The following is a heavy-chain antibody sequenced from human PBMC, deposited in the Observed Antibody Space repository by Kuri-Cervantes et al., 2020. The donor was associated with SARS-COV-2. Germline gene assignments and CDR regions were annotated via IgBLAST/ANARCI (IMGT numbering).Heavy chain of an antibody. CDR3: AGGYLFDY. Sequence: ASVKVSCKASGYTFTSYDINWVRQATGQGLEWMGWISAYNGNTNYAQKLQGRVTMTTDTSASTAYMELRSLRSDDTAVYYCAGGYLFDYWGQGTLVTVSS. J-gene: IGHJ4*02. CDR2: ISAYNGNT. CDR1: GYTFTSYD. V-gene: IGHV1-18*01. D-gene: IGHD3-16*02.